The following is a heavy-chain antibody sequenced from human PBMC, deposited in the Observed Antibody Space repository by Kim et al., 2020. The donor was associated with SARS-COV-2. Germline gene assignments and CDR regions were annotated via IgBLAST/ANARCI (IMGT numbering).Heavy chain of an antibody. D-gene: IGHD3-22*01. V-gene: IGHV1-46*01. CDR1: GYTFTSYY. J-gene: IGHJ4*02. CDR3: ARELSGYYDSSGYLDY. CDR2: INPSGGST. Sequence: ASVKVSCKASGYTFTSYYMHWVRQAPGQGLEWMGIINPSGGSTSYAQKFQGRVTMTRDTSTSTVYMELSSLRSEDTAVYYCARELSGYYDSSGYLDYWGQGTLVTVSS.